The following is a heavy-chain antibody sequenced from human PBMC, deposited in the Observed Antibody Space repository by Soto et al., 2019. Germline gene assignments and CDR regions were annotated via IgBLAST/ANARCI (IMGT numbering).Heavy chain of an antibody. CDR2: IYYSGST. J-gene: IGHJ4*02. Sequence: SETLSLTCTVSGGSISSGGYYWSWIRQHAGKGLEWIGYIYYSGSTYYNPSLKSRVTISVDTSKNQFSLKLSSVTAADTAVYYCARGGSTIFGVADLFDYWGQGTLVTVSS. CDR1: GGSISSGGYY. D-gene: IGHD3-3*01. V-gene: IGHV4-31*03. CDR3: ARGGSTIFGVADLFDY.